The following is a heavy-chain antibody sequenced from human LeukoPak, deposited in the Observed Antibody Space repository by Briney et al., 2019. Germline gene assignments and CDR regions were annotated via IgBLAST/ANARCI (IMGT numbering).Heavy chain of an antibody. D-gene: IGHD6-13*01. CDR1: GGSFSGYY. J-gene: IGHJ6*02. CDR2: INHSGST. CDR3: ARALSSWYPSSYYYGMDV. Sequence: SETLSLTCAVYGGSFSGYYWSWIRQPPGKGLEWIGEINHSGSTNYNPSLKSRVTISVDTSKNQFSLKLSSVTAADTAVYYCARALSSWYPSSYYYGMDVWGQGTTVTVSS. V-gene: IGHV4-34*01.